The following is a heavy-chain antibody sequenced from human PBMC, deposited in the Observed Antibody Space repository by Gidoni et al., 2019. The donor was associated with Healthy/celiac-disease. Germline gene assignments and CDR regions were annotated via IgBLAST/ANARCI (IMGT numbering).Heavy chain of an antibody. D-gene: IGHD3-22*01. J-gene: IGHJ4*02. Sequence: QITLKASGPTLVKPTQTLTLTCTFSGFSLSTSGVGVGWIRQPPGTDLEWIALIYWNDDKRYSPSLQSRLTITKDTSKNQVVLTMTNMDPVDTATYYCAHRQRSGYYGYWGQGTLVTVSS. CDR3: AHRQRSGYYGY. V-gene: IGHV2-5*01. CDR1: GFSLSTSGVG. CDR2: IYWNDDK.